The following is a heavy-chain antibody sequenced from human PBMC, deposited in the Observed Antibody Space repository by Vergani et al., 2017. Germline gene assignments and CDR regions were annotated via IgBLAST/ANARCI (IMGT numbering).Heavy chain of an antibody. D-gene: IGHD2-2*01. V-gene: IGHV1-2*02. CDR1: GYSFTGYY. CDR2: INPNSGGT. Sequence: QVQLVQSGAEVKKPGASVKVSCKASGYSFTGYYMHWVRQAPGQGLEWMGWINPNSGGTNYAQKFQGRVTMTRDTSISTAYMELSSLRSEDTAVYYCATEVGCSSGHGDYWGQGTLVTVSS. J-gene: IGHJ4*02. CDR3: ATEVGCSSGHGDY.